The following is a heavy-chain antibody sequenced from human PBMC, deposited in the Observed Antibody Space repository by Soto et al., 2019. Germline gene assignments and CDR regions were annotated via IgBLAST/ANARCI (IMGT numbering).Heavy chain of an antibody. V-gene: IGHV3-73*01. CDR2: IRSKANSYAT. CDR1: GFTFSGSA. CDR3: ARAPFTIYDTSGYYDY. J-gene: IGHJ4*02. D-gene: IGHD3-22*01. Sequence: LRLSCAASGFTFSGSAMHWVRQASGKGLEWVGRIRSKANSYATAYAASVKGRFTISRDDSKNTVYLQMNSLRAEDTAVYYCARAPFTIYDTSGYYDYWGQGTLVTVSS.